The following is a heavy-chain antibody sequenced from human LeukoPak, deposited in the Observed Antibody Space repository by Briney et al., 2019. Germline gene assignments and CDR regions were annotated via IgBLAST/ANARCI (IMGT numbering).Heavy chain of an antibody. CDR3: ARVNGYDVGAGY. Sequence: SETLSLTCTVSGDSISSYYWSWIRQHPGKGLEWIGYIYYSGSTYYNPSLKSRVTISVDTSKNQFSLKLSSVTAADTAVYYCARVNGYDVGAGYWGQGTLVTVSS. CDR1: GDSISSYY. CDR2: IYYSGST. V-gene: IGHV4-59*12. D-gene: IGHD5-12*01. J-gene: IGHJ4*02.